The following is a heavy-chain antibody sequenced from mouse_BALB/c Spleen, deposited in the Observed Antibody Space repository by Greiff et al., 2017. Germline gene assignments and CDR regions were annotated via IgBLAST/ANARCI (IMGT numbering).Heavy chain of an antibody. CDR1: GFSLTSYC. Sequence: VHLVESGPGLVAPSQSLSITCTVSGFSLTSYCVHWVRQPPGKGLEWLGVIWAGGSTNYNSALMSRLSISKDNYKSQVFLKMNSLQTDDTAMYYCARDEYGSSYLFAYWGQGTLVTVSA. J-gene: IGHJ3*01. D-gene: IGHD1-1*01. V-gene: IGHV2-9*02. CDR3: ARDEYGSSYLFAY. CDR2: IWAGGST.